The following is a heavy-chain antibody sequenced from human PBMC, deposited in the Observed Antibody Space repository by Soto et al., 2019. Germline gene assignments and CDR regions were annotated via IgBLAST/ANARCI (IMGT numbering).Heavy chain of an antibody. J-gene: IGHJ6*01. CDR2: MNPNSGNT. CDR3: ARSSIAAPYYYYGMDV. D-gene: IGHD6-25*01. V-gene: IGHV1-8*01. Sequence: ASVKVSCKASGYTFTSYNVNWVRQATGQGLEWMGWMNPNSGNTGYAQKFQGRVTMTRNTSITTAYMELSSLRSEDTAVYYCARSSIAAPYYYYGMDVWGQGNTVTVSS. CDR1: GYTFTSYN.